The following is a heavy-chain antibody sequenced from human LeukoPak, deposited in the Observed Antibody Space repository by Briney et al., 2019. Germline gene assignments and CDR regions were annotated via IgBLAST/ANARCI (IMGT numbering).Heavy chain of an antibody. J-gene: IGHJ3*02. CDR2: ISSSSSNI. Sequence: GGSLRLSCAASGFTFSSYSMYWVRQAPGKGLEWVSYISSSSSNIYYADSVKGRFTISRDNAKNSFYLQMNSLRAEDTALYYCARGFLPRYYDSSGQTPGAFDIWGQGTMVTVSS. V-gene: IGHV3-48*01. CDR3: ARGFLPRYYDSSGQTPGAFDI. D-gene: IGHD3-22*01. CDR1: GFTFSSYS.